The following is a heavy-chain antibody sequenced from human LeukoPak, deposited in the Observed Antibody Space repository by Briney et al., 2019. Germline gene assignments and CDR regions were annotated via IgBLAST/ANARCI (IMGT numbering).Heavy chain of an antibody. CDR2: ITGNGGRT. V-gene: IGHV3-23*01. J-gene: IGHJ4*02. Sequence: AGGSLRLSCAASGFTFSSNAMSWVRQAPGKGREWVSVITGNGGRTYYGDSVKGRFTISRDNPKNTLSLQKNSLRADDTAVYYCAKDAVAPGSGGDYFDYWGQGTLVTVSS. CDR3: AKDAVAPGSGGDYFDY. D-gene: IGHD3-10*01. CDR1: GFTFSSNA.